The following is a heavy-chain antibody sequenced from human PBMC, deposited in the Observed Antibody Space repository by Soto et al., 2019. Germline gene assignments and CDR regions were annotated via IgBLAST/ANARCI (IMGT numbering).Heavy chain of an antibody. V-gene: IGHV4-31*11. J-gene: IGHJ5*02. CDR3: AREDAARIERWFDA. CDR2: IYSSGST. CDR1: GGSIISASYS. Sequence: QVQLQESGPRLVKPSQTLSLSCAVSGGSIISASYSWNWIRQSPGRGLEWIGHIYSSGSTYYNPSLKRRVSISVDTSNNQFSLKLTSVTAADTAVDFCAREDAARIERWFDAWGQGILVTVSS. D-gene: IGHD6-6*01.